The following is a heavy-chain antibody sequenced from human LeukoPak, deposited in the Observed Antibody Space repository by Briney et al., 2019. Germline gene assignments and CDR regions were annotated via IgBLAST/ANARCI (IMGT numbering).Heavy chain of an antibody. J-gene: IGHJ6*02. CDR1: GFTFSSYA. CDR3: ARDLSYSSSWSVYYYYGMDV. Sequence: PGGSLRLSCAASGFTFSSYAVHWVRQAPGKGLEWVAVISYDGSNKYYADSVKGRFTISRDNSKNTLYLQMNSLRAEDTAVYYCARDLSYSSSWSVYYYYGMDVWGQGTTVTVSS. V-gene: IGHV3-30-3*01. D-gene: IGHD6-13*01. CDR2: ISYDGSNK.